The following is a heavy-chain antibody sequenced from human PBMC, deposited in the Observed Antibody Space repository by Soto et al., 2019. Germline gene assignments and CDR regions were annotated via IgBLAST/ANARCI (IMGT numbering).Heavy chain of an antibody. D-gene: IGHD2-21*02. J-gene: IGHJ4*02. V-gene: IGHV1-69*06. Sequence: QVQLVQSGAELKKPGSSVNVSCKASGTTFSSYGVNWVRLSPEQGLEWIGGIIPFLGTINYAQKFQVRVTITTDKSTSKVYMDLRSLKYEHTAVYYCARGPLFCGVYCYLDHWGLGALVTIA. CDR2: IIPFLGTI. CDR1: GTTFSSYG. CDR3: ARGPLFCGVYCYLDH.